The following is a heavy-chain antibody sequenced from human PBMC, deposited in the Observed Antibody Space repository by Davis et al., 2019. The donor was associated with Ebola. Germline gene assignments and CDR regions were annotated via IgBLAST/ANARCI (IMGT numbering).Heavy chain of an antibody. D-gene: IGHD3-10*01. J-gene: IGHJ4*02. V-gene: IGHV3-23*01. CDR2: ISASGGAT. Sequence: GESLKISCAASGFLFSSYAMSWVRQAPGRGLEWVSSISASGGATFYADSVKGRIVMSRDNSNDTLYLRMNNLRAEDTAIYHCAKDLTSYYGSGDFFDYWGQGILDTVSS. CDR3: AKDLTSYYGSGDFFDY. CDR1: GFLFSSYA.